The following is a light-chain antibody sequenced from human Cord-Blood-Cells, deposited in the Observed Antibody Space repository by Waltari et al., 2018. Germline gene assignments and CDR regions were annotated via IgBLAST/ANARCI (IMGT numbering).Light chain of an antibody. V-gene: IGLV2-14*01. CDR3: SSYTSSSTLV. J-gene: IGLJ2*01. Sequence: QSALTQPASVSGSPGQSITISCTGTSSDVGGYNYVSWYQQHPGKAPKLMIYDVSNLPSGFSNRCAGSKSGNTASLTISGLQAEDEADYYCSSYTSSSTLVFGGGTKLTVL. CDR2: DVS. CDR1: SSDVGGYNY.